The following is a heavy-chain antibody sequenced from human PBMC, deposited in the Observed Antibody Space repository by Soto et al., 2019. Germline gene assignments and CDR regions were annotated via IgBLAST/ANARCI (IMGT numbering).Heavy chain of an antibody. J-gene: IGHJ4*02. CDR1: GYTFTSYG. CDR3: ARTPTDLEWSSHLDY. D-gene: IGHD3-3*01. CDR2: ISAYNGNT. V-gene: IGHV1-18*01. Sequence: GASVKVSCKASGYTFTSYGISWVRQAPGQGLEWMGWISAYNGNTNYAQKLQGRVTMTTDTSTSTAYMELRSLRSDDTAVYYCARTPTDLEWSSHLDYSAQRTLVTGSS.